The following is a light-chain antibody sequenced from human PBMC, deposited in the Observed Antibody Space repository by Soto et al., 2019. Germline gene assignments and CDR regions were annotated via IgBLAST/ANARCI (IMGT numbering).Light chain of an antibody. J-gene: IGLJ2*01. CDR1: SSNIGAGYD. CDR2: GNR. V-gene: IGLV1-40*01. Sequence: QSVLTQPSSVSGAPGQRVTISCTGSSSNIGAGYDVHWYKQLPGTAPKLLIYGNRNRPSGVPDRISGSKSGTSVSLAITGLQAEDEADYHCQSYDSSLNGSVVFGGGTKVTVL. CDR3: QSYDSSLNGSVV.